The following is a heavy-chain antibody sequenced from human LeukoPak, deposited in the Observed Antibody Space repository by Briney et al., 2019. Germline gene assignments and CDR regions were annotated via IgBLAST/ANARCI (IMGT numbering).Heavy chain of an antibody. CDR2: INTDGSST. J-gene: IGHJ4*02. D-gene: IGHD1-26*01. Sequence: GGSLRLSCAASGFKFDDYGMSWVRQVPGKGQVWVSRINTDGSSTSYADSVKGRFTISRDNAKNTLYLQMNSLRAEDTAVYYCARAGKIDYWGQGTLVTVSS. V-gene: IGHV3-74*01. CDR3: ARAGKIDY. CDR1: GFKFDDYG.